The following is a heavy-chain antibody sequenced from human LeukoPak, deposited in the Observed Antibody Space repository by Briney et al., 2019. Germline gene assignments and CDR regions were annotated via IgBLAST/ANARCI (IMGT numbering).Heavy chain of an antibody. CDR3: AVGRDYGDYRYYYYMDV. D-gene: IGHD4-17*01. J-gene: IGHJ6*03. CDR2: INPSDGKT. Sequence: ASVKVSCKASGYTFTNYYMHWVRQAPGQGLEWMGIINPSDGKTSYAQKFQGRVTMTRDTSTSTVYMELSSLRSEDTAVYYCAVGRDYGDYRYYYYMDVWGKGTTVTVSS. V-gene: IGHV1-46*01. CDR1: GYTFTNYY.